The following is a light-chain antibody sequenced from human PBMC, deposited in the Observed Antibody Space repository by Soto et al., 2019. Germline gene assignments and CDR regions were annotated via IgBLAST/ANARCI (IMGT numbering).Light chain of an antibody. J-gene: IGKJ1*01. CDR1: QSVSGSY. V-gene: IGKV3-20*01. CDR3: QQYASSPRT. CDR2: DAS. Sequence: EIMLTQAPGTLSLSPGDRATLSCRASQSVSGSYLAWYQQKPGRAPRLLIYDASSRATGIPDRFSGSGSGTDFTLTISRLEPEDFAVYYCQQYASSPRTFGQGTKVDIK.